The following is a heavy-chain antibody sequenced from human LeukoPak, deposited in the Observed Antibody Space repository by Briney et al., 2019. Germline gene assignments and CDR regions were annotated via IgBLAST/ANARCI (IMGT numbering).Heavy chain of an antibody. D-gene: IGHD1-26*01. CDR2: ISYDGSNK. V-gene: IGHV3-30*18. CDR1: GFTFSSYG. CDR3: AKDSSGSYYYYYYMDV. Sequence: GGSLRLSCAASGFTFSSYGMHWVRQAPGKGLEWVAVISYDGSNKYYADSVKGRFTISRDNSKNTLYLQMNSLRAEDTAVYYCAKDSSGSYYYYYYMDVWGKGTTVTVSS. J-gene: IGHJ6*03.